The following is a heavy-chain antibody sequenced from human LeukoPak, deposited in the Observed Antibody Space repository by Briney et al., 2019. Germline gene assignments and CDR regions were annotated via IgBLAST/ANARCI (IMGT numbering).Heavy chain of an antibody. V-gene: IGHV4-39*01. J-gene: IGHJ5*02. CDR3: ARGQGATVPQVGKNWFDP. CDR1: GGSISSSSYF. D-gene: IGHD1-26*01. Sequence: SETLSLTCTVFGGSISSSSYFWGWIRQPAGKGLEWIGSISHSGSTYYDPSLKSRITISVDTSKNQFSLKVRSVTAADTAIYYCARGQGATVPQVGKNWFDPWGQGTRVTVSS. CDR2: ISHSGST.